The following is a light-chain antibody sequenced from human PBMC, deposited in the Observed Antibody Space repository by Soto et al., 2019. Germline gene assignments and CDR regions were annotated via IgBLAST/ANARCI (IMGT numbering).Light chain of an antibody. Sequence: EIVLTQSPATLSLSPGERATLSCRASQSVSSYLAWYQQKPGQAPRLLIYDASNRATGIPARFSGSWSGTDVTLTVSSLEPEDFAVYYCQQRSNWPLLSFGPGTKVDIK. V-gene: IGKV3-11*01. CDR2: DAS. CDR1: QSVSSY. CDR3: QQRSNWPLLS. J-gene: IGKJ3*01.